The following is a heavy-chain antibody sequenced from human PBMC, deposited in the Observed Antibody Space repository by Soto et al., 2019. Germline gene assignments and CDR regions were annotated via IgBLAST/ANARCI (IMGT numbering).Heavy chain of an antibody. CDR3: ARVYYGSGSYFFDWFDP. D-gene: IGHD3-10*01. J-gene: IGHJ5*02. Sequence: QVQLVQSGAEVKKPGSSVKVSCTASGGTFSSYAISWVRQAPGQGLEWMGGIIPIFGTANYAQKFQGRVTITADESTSTAYMELSSLRSEDTAVYYCARVYYGSGSYFFDWFDPWGQGTLVTVSS. V-gene: IGHV1-69*01. CDR1: GGTFSSYA. CDR2: IIPIFGTA.